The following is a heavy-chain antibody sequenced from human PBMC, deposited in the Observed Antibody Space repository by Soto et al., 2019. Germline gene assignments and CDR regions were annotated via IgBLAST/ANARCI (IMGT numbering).Heavy chain of an antibody. D-gene: IGHD1-26*01. CDR1: GYTLTGYY. CDR2: INPNSGGT. V-gene: IGHV1-2*04. CDR3: ARDIVGGRLDAFDI. J-gene: IGHJ3*02. Sequence: QVQLVQSGAEVKKPGASVKVSCKASGYTLTGYYMHWVRQAPGQGLEWMGWINPNSGGTNYAQKFQGWVTMTRDTSISTAYMELSRLRSDDTAVYYCARDIVGGRLDAFDIWGQGTMVTVSS.